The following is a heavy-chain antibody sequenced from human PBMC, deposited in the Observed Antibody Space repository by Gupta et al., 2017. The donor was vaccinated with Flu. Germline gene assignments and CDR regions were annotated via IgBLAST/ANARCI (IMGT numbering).Heavy chain of an antibody. Sequence: NTNYNPSLKSRVTISVDTSKNQFSLKLSSVTAADTAVYYCARGSYYGSGLLRSGGALGYWGQGTLVTVSS. V-gene: IGHV4-34*01. CDR2: NT. J-gene: IGHJ4*02. CDR3: ARGSYYGSGLLRSGGALGY. D-gene: IGHD3-10*01.